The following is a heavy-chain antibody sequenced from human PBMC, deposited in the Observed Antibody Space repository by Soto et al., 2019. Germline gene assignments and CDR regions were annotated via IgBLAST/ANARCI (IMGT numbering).Heavy chain of an antibody. J-gene: IGHJ5*02. Sequence: QVQMVQSGAVVKKPGSSVKVSCKASGDTFRTYAVNWVRQAPGQGLEWMGGTIPIFGTPTYAETFQGRVTITADDSTRTAHMEVTNLTSVDRAVYYCARGTYESGFDRWGQGTLVTVPS. V-gene: IGHV1-69*01. CDR2: TIPIFGTP. D-gene: IGHD3-10*01. CDR1: GDTFRTYA. CDR3: ARGTYESGFDR.